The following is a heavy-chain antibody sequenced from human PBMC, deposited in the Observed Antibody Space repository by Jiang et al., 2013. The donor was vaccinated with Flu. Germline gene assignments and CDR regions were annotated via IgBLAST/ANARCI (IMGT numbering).Heavy chain of an antibody. Sequence: GAEVKKPGASVKVSCKASGYTFTSYDINWVRQATGQGLEWMGWMNPNSGNTGYAQKFQGRVTMTRNTSISTAYMELSSLRSEDTAVYYCAYEGRNYDFWSGPSYGMDVWGQGTTVTVSS. J-gene: IGHJ6*02. CDR3: AYEGRNYDFWSGPSYGMDV. V-gene: IGHV1-8*01. CDR2: MNPNSGNT. CDR1: GYTFTSYD. D-gene: IGHD3-3*01.